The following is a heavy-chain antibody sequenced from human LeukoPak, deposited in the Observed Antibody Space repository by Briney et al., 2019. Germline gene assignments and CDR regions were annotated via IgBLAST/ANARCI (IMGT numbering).Heavy chain of an antibody. V-gene: IGHV4-4*02. D-gene: IGHD3-9*01. CDR3: ARANPYDILTGYYRVIDY. Sequence: SGTLSLTCAVSGGSISNGYWWSWVRQPPVKGLEWIGEINHSGSTNYNPSLKSRVTISVDTSMNQFSLKLSSVTAADTAVYYCARANPYDILTGYYRVIDYWGQGTLVTVSS. J-gene: IGHJ4*02. CDR2: INHSGST. CDR1: GGSISNGYW.